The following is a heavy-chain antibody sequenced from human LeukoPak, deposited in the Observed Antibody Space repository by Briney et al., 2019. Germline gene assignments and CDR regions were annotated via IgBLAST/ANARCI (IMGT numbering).Heavy chain of an antibody. CDR2: ISSSTINI. CDR1: GFNFRSYS. Sequence: GRSLRLSCAASGFNFRSYSMNWVRQAPGKGLEWVSYISSSTINIYYADSVKGRSTISRDDAKNSLYLQMNSLRDEDTAVYYCAREKATNGGFDYWGQGTLVTVSS. V-gene: IGHV3-48*02. J-gene: IGHJ4*02. D-gene: IGHD5-12*01. CDR3: AREKATNGGFDY.